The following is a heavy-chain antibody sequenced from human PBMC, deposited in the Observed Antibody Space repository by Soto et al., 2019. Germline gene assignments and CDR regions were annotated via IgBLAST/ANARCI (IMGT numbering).Heavy chain of an antibody. D-gene: IGHD2-2*01. J-gene: IGHJ6*02. V-gene: IGHV3-11*06. CDR3: PKLRHCSNNVCTYGMHA. Sequence: QVQLVESGGGLVKPGGSLRVSCAASGFTFSEYYMGWFRQAPGKGLEWVSYISSTSTYTSYADSVKGRFTISRHTAKTALYVQRNSLRAHDTAVYYCPKLRHCSNNVCTYGMHARGQETTVSGSS. CDR1: GFTFSEYY. CDR2: ISSTSTYT.